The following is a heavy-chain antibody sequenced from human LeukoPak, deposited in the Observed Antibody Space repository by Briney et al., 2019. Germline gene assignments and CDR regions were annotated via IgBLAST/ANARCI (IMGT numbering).Heavy chain of an antibody. Sequence: PSETLSLTCTVSGGSIRSYYWSWIRQPPGKGLEWIGYIYYSGSTDYNPSLKSRVTISVATSKNRFSLKVSSVTAADTAVYYCARGYYDSSGQYYRGIFDYWGQGTLVTVSS. D-gene: IGHD3-22*01. J-gene: IGHJ4*02. CDR1: GGSIRSYY. CDR3: ARGYYDSSGQYYRGIFDY. V-gene: IGHV4-59*01. CDR2: IYYSGST.